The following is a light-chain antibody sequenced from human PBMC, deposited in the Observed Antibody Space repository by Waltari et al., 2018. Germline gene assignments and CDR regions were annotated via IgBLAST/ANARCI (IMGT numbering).Light chain of an antibody. CDR1: SSNIGNNY. CDR3: GTWDSSLSGAV. J-gene: IGLJ7*01. CDR2: ENS. Sequence: QSVLTQPPSVSAAPGQRVTLSCSGGSSNIGNNYVSWYRQFPGTAPKLLIYENSERPSGIPGRSAGSKSGTSATLDITGLQAGDEADYYCGTWDSSLSGAVFGGGTHLTVL. V-gene: IGLV1-51*02.